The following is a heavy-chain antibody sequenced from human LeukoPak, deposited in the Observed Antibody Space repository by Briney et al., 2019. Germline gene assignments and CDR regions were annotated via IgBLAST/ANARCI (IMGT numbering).Heavy chain of an antibody. Sequence: SETLSLTCSVSGGSISNSIYYWAWIRQPPGKGLEWIGTIHYSGSTYYNPSLKSRVTISVDTSKNQFSLKLSSVTAADTAVYYCARGVLYYYDSSGPYYFDYWGQGTLVTVSS. CDR2: IHYSGST. D-gene: IGHD3-22*01. CDR3: ARGVLYYYDSSGPYYFDY. J-gene: IGHJ4*02. CDR1: GGSISNSIYY. V-gene: IGHV4-39*07.